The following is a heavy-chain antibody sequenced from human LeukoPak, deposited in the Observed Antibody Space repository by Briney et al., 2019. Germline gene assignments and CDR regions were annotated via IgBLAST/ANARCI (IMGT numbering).Heavy chain of an antibody. CDR1: GFTFSDYY. J-gene: IGHJ6*03. Sequence: GGSLRLSCAASGFTFSDYYMSWIRQAPGKGLEWVSYISSSGSTIYYADSVKGRFTISRDNAKNSLYLQMNSLRAEDTAVYYCARGLRYSYGLGGYYYYYMDVWGKGTTVTVSS. D-gene: IGHD5-18*01. CDR3: ARGLRYSYGLGGYYYYYMDV. V-gene: IGHV3-11*04. CDR2: ISSSGSTI.